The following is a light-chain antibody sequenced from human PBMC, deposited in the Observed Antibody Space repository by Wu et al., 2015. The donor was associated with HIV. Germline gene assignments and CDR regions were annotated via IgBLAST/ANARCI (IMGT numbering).Light chain of an antibody. CDR2: DTS. V-gene: IGKV3-11*01. CDR3: QQRSKWPWT. CDR1: QSVSSS. J-gene: IGKJ1*01. Sequence: EIVLTQPPATLSLSPGERATLSCRASQSVSSSLAWYQQKPGQAPRLLIYDTSHRATGIPARFSGSGSGTDFTLTISSLEPEDFAVYYCQQRSKWPWTFGQGTKVEIK.